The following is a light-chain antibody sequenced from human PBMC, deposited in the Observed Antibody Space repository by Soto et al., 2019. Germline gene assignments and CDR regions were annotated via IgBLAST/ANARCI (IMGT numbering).Light chain of an antibody. CDR2: DVT. V-gene: IGLV2-14*01. CDR1: STDIGTYNS. CDR3: TSYTTSSTLV. J-gene: IGLJ2*01. Sequence: QSVLTQPASVSGSPGQSITISCTGTSTDIGTYNSVFWYQQHAGKVPKLMIYDVTNRPSGVSHRFSGSKSGNTAALTITRRPADDEAYYYRTSYTTSSTLVFGGGTQLTVL.